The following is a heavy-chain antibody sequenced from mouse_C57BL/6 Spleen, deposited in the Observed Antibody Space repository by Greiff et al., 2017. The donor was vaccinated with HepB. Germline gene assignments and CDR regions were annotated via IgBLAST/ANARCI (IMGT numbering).Heavy chain of an antibody. CDR3: ATSYYSNYFFAY. D-gene: IGHD2-5*01. Sequence: QVQLKQPGAELVKPGASVKLSCKASGYTFTSYWMHWVKQRPGQGLEWIGMIHPNSGSTNYNEKFKSKATLTVDKSSSTAYMQLSSLTSEDSAVYYCATSYYSNYFFAYWGQGTLVTVSA. V-gene: IGHV1-64*01. J-gene: IGHJ3*01. CDR2: IHPNSGST. CDR1: GYTFTSYW.